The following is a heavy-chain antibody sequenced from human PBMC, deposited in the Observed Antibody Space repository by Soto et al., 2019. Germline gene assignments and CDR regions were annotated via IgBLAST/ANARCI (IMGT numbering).Heavy chain of an antibody. J-gene: IGHJ5*02. CDR2: IIPILGIA. Sequence: QVQLVQSGAEVKKPGSSVKVSCKASGGTFSSYTISWVRQAPGQGLEWMGRIIPILGIANYAQKFQGRVTITADKSTSTAYMELSSLRSEDTAVYYCARDPAWILERGGHWFDPWGQGTLVTVSS. CDR3: ARDPAWILERGGHWFDP. V-gene: IGHV1-69*08. D-gene: IGHD2-2*03. CDR1: GGTFSSYT.